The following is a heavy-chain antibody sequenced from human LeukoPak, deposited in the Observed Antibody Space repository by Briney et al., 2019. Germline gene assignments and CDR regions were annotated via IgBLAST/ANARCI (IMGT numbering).Heavy chain of an antibody. CDR3: ARGVYYYDSSGYTHNWFDP. J-gene: IGHJ5*02. V-gene: IGHV3-13*01. CDR1: GFTFSSYD. D-gene: IGHD3-22*01. Sequence: PGGSLRLSCAASGFTFSSYDMHWVRQATGKGLEWVSAIGTAGDTYYPGSVKGRFTISRENAKNSLYLQMNSLRAGDTAVYYCARGVYYYDSSGYTHNWFDPWGQGTLVTVSS. CDR2: IGTAGDT.